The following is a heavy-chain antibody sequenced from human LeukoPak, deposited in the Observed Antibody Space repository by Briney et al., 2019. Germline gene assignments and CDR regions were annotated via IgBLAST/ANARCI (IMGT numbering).Heavy chain of an antibody. CDR2: INAGNGDA. CDR3: ARDKTQYGDYVGY. V-gene: IGHV1-3*01. Sequence: ASVTVSCKASGYTFTTYAIHWVRQAPGRSLEWMGRINAGNGDAKYSQNFHDRITITRDTSASTAYMELSSLRSEDTAVYYCARDKTQYGDYVGYWGQGTLVTVSS. CDR1: GYTFTTYA. D-gene: IGHD4-17*01. J-gene: IGHJ4*02.